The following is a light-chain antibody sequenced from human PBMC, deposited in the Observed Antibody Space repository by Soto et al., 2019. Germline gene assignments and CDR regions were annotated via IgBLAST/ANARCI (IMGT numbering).Light chain of an antibody. CDR3: QQYGTSQIT. Sequence: EIVLTQSPGTLSLSPGERATLSCRASQSVSSSDLAWYQQKPGQAPRLLIYGASSRATGIPDRFSGSGSGKDFPLIISRLKPEDLAVYYCQQYGTSQITFGQGTRLEIK. V-gene: IGKV3-20*01. J-gene: IGKJ5*01. CDR1: QSVSSSD. CDR2: GAS.